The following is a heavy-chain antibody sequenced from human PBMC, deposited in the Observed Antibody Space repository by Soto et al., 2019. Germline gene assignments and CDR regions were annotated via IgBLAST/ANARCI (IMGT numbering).Heavy chain of an antibody. D-gene: IGHD3-10*01. Sequence: PGGSLRLSCISSGFTFRTYTMNWVRQAPGKGLEWVSGIRGFSPYTFYAESVRGRFTISRDNAKNSLFLQMDSLRAEDTAVYYCARDRGYDENDYYYTAMDVCGQGTTVTVSS. CDR2: IRGFSPYT. CDR1: GFTFRTYT. V-gene: IGHV3-21*01. J-gene: IGHJ6*02. CDR3: ARDRGYDENDYYYTAMDV.